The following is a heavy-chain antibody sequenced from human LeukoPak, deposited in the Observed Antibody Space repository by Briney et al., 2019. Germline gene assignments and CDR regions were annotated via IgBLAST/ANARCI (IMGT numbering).Heavy chain of an antibody. CDR3: AKDRERYYDSSGYYWGDYFDS. CDR1: GFTFSNYA. V-gene: IGHV3-23*01. J-gene: IGHJ4*02. CDR2: ITGSGGST. D-gene: IGHD3-22*01. Sequence: GGCLSLSCAASGFTFSNYAVDCGRQAPREGLEWVSTITGSGGSTIYADPVHSRFTISRDDSIDTLFLQMSSPIAEDTAVYYCAKDRERYYDSSGYYWGDYFDSWGQGILVTVST.